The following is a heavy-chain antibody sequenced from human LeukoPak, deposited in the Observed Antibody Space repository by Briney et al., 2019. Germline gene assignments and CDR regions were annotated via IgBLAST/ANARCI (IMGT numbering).Heavy chain of an antibody. CDR1: GYTFTGYY. CDR3: ARLTYYDFWSGPPEDY. V-gene: IGHV1-2*02. J-gene: IGHJ4*02. CDR2: INPNSGGT. D-gene: IGHD3-3*01. Sequence: GASVKVSCKASGYTFTGYYVHWVRQAPGQGLEWMGWINPNSGGTNYAQKFQGRVTMTRDTSISTAYMELSRLRSDDTAVYYCARLTYYDFWSGPPEDYWGQGTLVTVSS.